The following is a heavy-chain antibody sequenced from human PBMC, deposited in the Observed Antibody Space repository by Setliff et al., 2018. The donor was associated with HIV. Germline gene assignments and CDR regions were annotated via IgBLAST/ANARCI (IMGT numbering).Heavy chain of an antibody. J-gene: IGHJ4*02. CDR2: FYSGGST. Sequence: GGSLRLSCAASGLAVGANYMSWVRQAPGKGLECVSIFYSGGSTYYSDSVKGRFTISRDKSKNSLYLQMNSLRAEDTAVYYCAKGLSGSYRTTSFDSWGQGTQVTVSS. CDR3: AKGLSGSYRTTSFDS. D-gene: IGHD3-16*02. V-gene: IGHV3-53*01. CDR1: GLAVGANY.